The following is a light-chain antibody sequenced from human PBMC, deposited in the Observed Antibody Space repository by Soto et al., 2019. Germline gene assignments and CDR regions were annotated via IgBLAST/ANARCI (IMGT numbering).Light chain of an antibody. CDR1: QDISNW. CDR2: AAS. CDR3: QQAHIFPIT. J-gene: IGKJ5*01. V-gene: IGKV1-12*01. Sequence: DIQMTQSPSSVSASVGDRVTITCRASQDISNWLAWYQQKPGKAPKLLIYAASTLQSGVPSRFSGRRSGTDFTLTINSLQPEDFATYFCQQAHIFPITFGQGTRLEIK.